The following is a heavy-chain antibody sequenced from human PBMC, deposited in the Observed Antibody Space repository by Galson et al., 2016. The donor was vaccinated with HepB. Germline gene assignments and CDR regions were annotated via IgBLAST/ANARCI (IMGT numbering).Heavy chain of an antibody. D-gene: IGHD3-16*01. Sequence: SLRLSCAASGFSFTNYWMSWLRQAPGKGLEWLANIKQDGSDKGYVDSVKGRFTISRDNAKKSLFLQMDSLRVEDTAVFYCAREGWGGFDYWGQGILVTVSS. V-gene: IGHV3-7*01. CDR1: GFSFTNYW. J-gene: IGHJ4*02. CDR3: AREGWGGFDY. CDR2: IKQDGSDK.